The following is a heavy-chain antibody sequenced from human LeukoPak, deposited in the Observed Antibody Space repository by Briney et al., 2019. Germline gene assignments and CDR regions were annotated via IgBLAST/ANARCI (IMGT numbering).Heavy chain of an antibody. J-gene: IGHJ4*02. CDR2: IYHSGST. Sequence: SETLSLTCAVSGGSISSSNWWSWVRQPPGKGLEWIGEIYHSGSTNYNPSLKSRVTMSLDTSKNQFSLKLISVTAADTAVYYCARRSGGFDYWGRGTLVTVSS. CDR3: ARRSGGFDY. V-gene: IGHV4-4*02. D-gene: IGHD6-25*01. CDR1: GGSISSSNW.